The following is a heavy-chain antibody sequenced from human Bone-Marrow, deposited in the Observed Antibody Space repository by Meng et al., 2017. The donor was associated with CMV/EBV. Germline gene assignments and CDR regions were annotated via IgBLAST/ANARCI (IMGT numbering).Heavy chain of an antibody. CDR1: GFTFSYAW. Sequence: GESLKISCAASGFTFSYAWMSWVRQAPGKGLEWVGRIKSKTDGGTTDYAAPVKGSFTISRDNAKNSLYLQMNSLRAEDTAVYYCARPFDYWGQGTLVTVSS. J-gene: IGHJ4*02. V-gene: IGHV3-15*01. CDR2: IKSKTDGGTT. CDR3: ARPFDY.